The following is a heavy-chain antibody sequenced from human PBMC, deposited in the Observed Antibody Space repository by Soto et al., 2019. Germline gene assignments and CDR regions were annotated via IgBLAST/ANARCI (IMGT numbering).Heavy chain of an antibody. J-gene: IGHJ4*02. CDR2: MFYGVST. D-gene: IGHD6-25*01. CDR3: ASGQQRNLVDY. V-gene: IGHV4-39*01. CDR1: GSSINRRGYY. Sequence: SETLSLTCTVSGSSINRRGYYWGWLRQPPGKGLEWIGSMFYGVSTYYNPYLKRRVTVSVDTSKNQFSLNLRSVTAADTAVYYCASGQQRNLVDYWGQGTLVTAPQ.